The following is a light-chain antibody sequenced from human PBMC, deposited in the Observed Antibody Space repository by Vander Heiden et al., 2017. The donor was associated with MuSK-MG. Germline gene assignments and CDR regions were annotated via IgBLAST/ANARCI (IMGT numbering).Light chain of an antibody. CDR3: QAWESSTLV. Sequence: SSELTPPPPVPVSPGQTASITCSGDKLGDKYACWYQQKPGQSPGRGIYQDSKRPSGIPERFSGSNSGNNANLTISGTQAVEEADYYCQAWESSTLVGGGGTQLTV. V-gene: IGLV3-1*01. CDR1: KLGDKY. J-gene: IGLJ2*01. CDR2: QDS.